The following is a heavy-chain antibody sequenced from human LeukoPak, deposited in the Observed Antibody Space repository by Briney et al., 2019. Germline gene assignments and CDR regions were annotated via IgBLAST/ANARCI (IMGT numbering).Heavy chain of an antibody. V-gene: IGHV3-74*01. CDR2: INSDGSST. J-gene: IGHJ4*02. CDR1: GFTFSNYW. D-gene: IGHD6-6*01. CDR3: ARGYSSYRVYY. Sequence: PGGSLRLSCAASGFTFSNYWMNWVRQAPGKGLVWVSRINSDGSSTTYADSVKGRFTISRDNAKNRLYMQMNSLRAEETGVYYCARGYSSYRVYYWGQGALVTVSS.